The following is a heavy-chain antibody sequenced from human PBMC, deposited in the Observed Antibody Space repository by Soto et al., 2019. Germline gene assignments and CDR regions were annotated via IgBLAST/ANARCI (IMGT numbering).Heavy chain of an antibody. CDR2: VYYSGSI. Sequence: QVQLQESGPGLVKPSETLSLTCTVSGGSISSSTYYWGWIRLPPGKGLEWIGSVYYSGSIYYNPSLKSRVTISVDTSKNQFSLKLSSVTAADTGVYYCARQSGSGPNWFDPWGQGTLVTVSS. CDR3: ARQSGSGPNWFDP. D-gene: IGHD6-19*01. V-gene: IGHV4-39*01. J-gene: IGHJ5*02. CDR1: GGSISSSTYY.